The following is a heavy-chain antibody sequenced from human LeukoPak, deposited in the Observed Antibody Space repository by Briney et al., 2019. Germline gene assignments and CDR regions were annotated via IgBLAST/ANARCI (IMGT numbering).Heavy chain of an antibody. D-gene: IGHD3/OR15-3a*01. CDR3: AREQWQWTGVRFYFDY. CDR2: TYYRSKWYN. Sequence: SQTLSLTCAISGDSVSSNSAAWNWIRQSPSRGLEWLGRTYYRSKWYNDYAVSVKSRITINPDTSKNQFSLQLNSVTPEDTAVYYCAREQWQWTGVRFYFDYWGQGTLVTVSS. J-gene: IGHJ4*02. CDR1: GDSVSSNSAA. V-gene: IGHV6-1*01.